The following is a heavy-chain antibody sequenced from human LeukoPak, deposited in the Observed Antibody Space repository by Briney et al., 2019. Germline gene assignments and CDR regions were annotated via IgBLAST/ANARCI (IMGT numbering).Heavy chain of an antibody. Sequence: PGGALRLSCAASGFTFSSYVMHWVRQAPAKGLEGVAVISYDGSNKYYADSVKDRFTISRDNSNNTLHLQMNSLRAEDTDVYYCAKDHGDGSNHFDYWGQGTLVTVSS. CDR2: ISYDGSNK. D-gene: IGHD5-24*01. CDR3: AKDHGDGSNHFDY. V-gene: IGHV3-30*18. J-gene: IGHJ4*02. CDR1: GFTFSSYV.